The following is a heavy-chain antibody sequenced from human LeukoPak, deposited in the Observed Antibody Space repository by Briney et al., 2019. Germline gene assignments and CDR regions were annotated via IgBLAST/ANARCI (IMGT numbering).Heavy chain of an antibody. Sequence: SETLSLTCTVSGGSISSGGYYWSWIRQPPGKGLEWIGYIYYSGSTNYNPSLKSRVTISVDTSKNQFSLKLSSVTAADTAVYYCARHHWTYYYYGMDVWGQGTTVTVSS. CDR2: IYYSGST. CDR1: GGSISSGGYY. CDR3: ARHHWTYYYYGMDV. V-gene: IGHV4-61*08. D-gene: IGHD1-1*01. J-gene: IGHJ6*02.